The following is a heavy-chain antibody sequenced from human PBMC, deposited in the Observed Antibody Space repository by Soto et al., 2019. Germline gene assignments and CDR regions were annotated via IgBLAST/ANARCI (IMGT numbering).Heavy chain of an antibody. V-gene: IGHV1-18*04. Sequence: ASVKVSCKASGYTFTNYGFTWVRQAPGQGLKWMGWISAYNGNANYGQNFQGRVTMTTDTATSTAHMELRSLRYDDTAIYYCARGSRFDWFDPWGQGTLVTVSS. D-gene: IGHD3-3*01. CDR3: ARGSRFDWFDP. CDR1: GYTFTNYG. J-gene: IGHJ5*02. CDR2: ISAYNGNA.